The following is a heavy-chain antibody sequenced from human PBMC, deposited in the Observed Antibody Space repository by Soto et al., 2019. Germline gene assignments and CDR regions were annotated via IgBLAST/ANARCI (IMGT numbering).Heavy chain of an antibody. D-gene: IGHD3-3*01. CDR2: ISAYNGNT. V-gene: IGHV1-18*04. J-gene: IGHJ6*02. Sequence: ASVKVSCTASGYTFTSYGISWVRQAPGQGLEWMGWISAYNGNTNYAQKLQGRVTMTTDTSTSTAYMELRSLRSDDTAVYYCARTTYYDFWSGYFMDVWGQGTTVTVSS. CDR1: GYTFTSYG. CDR3: ARTTYYDFWSGYFMDV.